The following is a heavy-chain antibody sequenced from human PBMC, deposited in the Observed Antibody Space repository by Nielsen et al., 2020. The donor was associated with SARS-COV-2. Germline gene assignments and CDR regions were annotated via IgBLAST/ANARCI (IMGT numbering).Heavy chain of an antibody. J-gene: IGHJ4*02. V-gene: IGHV3-30*04. D-gene: IGHD3-22*01. CDR1: GFTFSNYA. CDR2: ISYDGSNK. CDR3: AKGNAMIVVGMTFDY. Sequence: GSLKISCAASGFTFSNYAVYWVRQAPGKGLECMAVISYDGSNKNYADSVKGRFTISRDNSKNTLSLQMNSLSAEDTAVYYCAKGNAMIVVGMTFDYWGQGTLVTVSS.